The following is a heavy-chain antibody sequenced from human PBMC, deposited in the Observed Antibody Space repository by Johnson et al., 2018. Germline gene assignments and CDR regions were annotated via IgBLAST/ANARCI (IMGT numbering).Heavy chain of an antibody. CDR2: ISYDGSNK. Sequence: VQLVESGGGVVQPGRSLRLSCAASGFTFSSYGMHWVRQAPGKGLEWVAVISYDGSNKYYADSVKGRFTISRDNSKNTLYLKMNRLRAEDTAVYYCAKDQWLLSQHDAFDIWGQGTMVTVSS. V-gene: IGHV3-30*18. J-gene: IGHJ3*02. CDR3: AKDQWLLSQHDAFDI. CDR1: GFTFSSYG. D-gene: IGHD3-3*01.